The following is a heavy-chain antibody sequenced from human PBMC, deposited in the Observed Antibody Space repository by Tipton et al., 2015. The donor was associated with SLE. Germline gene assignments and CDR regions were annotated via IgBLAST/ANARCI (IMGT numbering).Heavy chain of an antibody. CDR1: GGSISSGFYY. J-gene: IGHJ3*02. CDR3: ARSPSILPAASDVFDI. D-gene: IGHD2-15*01. V-gene: IGHV4-61*02. Sequence: TLSLTCTVSGGSISSGFYYWSWIRQPAGKGLEWIGRIYVSGSTNYNPSLKSRLTISVDTSNNQFSLRLNSATAADTAVYFCARSPSILPAASDVFDIWGQGTVVTVSS. CDR2: IYVSGST.